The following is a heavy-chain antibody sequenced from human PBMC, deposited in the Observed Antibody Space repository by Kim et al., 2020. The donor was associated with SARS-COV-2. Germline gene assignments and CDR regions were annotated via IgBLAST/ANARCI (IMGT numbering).Heavy chain of an antibody. Sequence: ASVTVSCKASGYTFTSSGISWARQAPGQRLEWMGWINTANGNTKYSQKFQDRVTISRDTSARTAYMELNSLRSEDAAVYYCARQSNMDVWGQGTPVTVSS. J-gene: IGHJ6*02. CDR3: ARQSNMDV. V-gene: IGHV1-3*04. CDR2: INTANGNT. CDR1: GYTFTSSG.